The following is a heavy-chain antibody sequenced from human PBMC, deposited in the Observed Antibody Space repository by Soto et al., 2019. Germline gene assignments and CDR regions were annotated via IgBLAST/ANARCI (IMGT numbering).Heavy chain of an antibody. CDR3: AKGRSYYYYYGVDV. V-gene: IGHV3-53*01. Sequence: GGSLRLSCAASGFTVSTYHMSWVRQAPGKGLEWVSIIYTDGSTYYADSVKGRFTISRDNSKSTLYLQMNSLRAEDTALYYCAKGRSYYYYYGVDVWGQGTTVTVSS. J-gene: IGHJ6*02. CDR2: IYTDGST. CDR1: GFTVSTYH.